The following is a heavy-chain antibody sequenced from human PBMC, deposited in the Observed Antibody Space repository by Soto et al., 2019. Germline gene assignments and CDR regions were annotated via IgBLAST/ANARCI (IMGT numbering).Heavy chain of an antibody. CDR1: GFSFTSYA. Sequence: GGSLRLPCAASGFSFTSYALSWVRQAPGKGPEWVSFVSGSGGNTNYAESVKGRFTICRDNPKNMVYLQLNSLSAEDTAIYYCAKDRGIVGATCFDYWGQGTRVTVSS. V-gene: IGHV3-23*01. D-gene: IGHD1-26*01. J-gene: IGHJ4*02. CDR3: AKDRGIVGATCFDY. CDR2: VSGSGGNT.